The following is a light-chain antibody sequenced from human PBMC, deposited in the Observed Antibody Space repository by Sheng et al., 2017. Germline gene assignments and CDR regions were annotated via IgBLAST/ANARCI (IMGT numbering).Light chain of an antibody. J-gene: IGKJ2*03. CDR2: AAS. CDR3: QQYNNGYS. V-gene: IGKV3-15*01. CDR1: QTVSSN. Sequence: EIVMTQSPAALSVSPGERATLSCRASQTVSSNLAWYQQKPGQAPRLLIYAASTRATGIPARFSGSGSGTEFTLTISSLQSEDFGVYYCQQYNNGYSFGQGTKLEIK.